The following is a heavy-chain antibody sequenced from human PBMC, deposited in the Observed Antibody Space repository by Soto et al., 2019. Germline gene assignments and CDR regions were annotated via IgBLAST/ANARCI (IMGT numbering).Heavy chain of an antibody. V-gene: IGHV4-30-4*08. J-gene: IGHJ6*02. CDR3: AREDGGGARDYYGLDV. Sequence: PSLTCAVPGGVISSEYFHWTWIRQSPGKGLEWIGYIHYTGSIMYNPSFKSRLTMAVDTTKNQFSLQLTSVTAADTAVYFCAREDGGGARDYYGLDVWGQGTMVTVSS. CDR1: GGVISSEYFH. CDR2: IHYTGSI.